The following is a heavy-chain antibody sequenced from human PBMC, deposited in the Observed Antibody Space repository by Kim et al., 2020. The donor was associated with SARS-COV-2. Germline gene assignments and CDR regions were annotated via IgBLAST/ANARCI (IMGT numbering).Heavy chain of an antibody. J-gene: IGHJ4*02. V-gene: IGHV1-46*01. Sequence: SYAQKVQGRVTMTRDTSTSTVCMELSSLRSEDTAVYYCARVLAAAGTLDYWGQGTLVTVSS. D-gene: IGHD6-13*01. CDR3: ARVLAAAGTLDY.